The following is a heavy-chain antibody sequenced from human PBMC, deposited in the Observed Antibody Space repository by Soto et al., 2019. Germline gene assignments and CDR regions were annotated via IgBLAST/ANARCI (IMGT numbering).Heavy chain of an antibody. J-gene: IGHJ4*02. V-gene: IGHV3-7*01. Sequence: EVQLVESGGGLVQPGGSLRLSCAASGFTFSSYGMSWVRQAPGKGLEWVANIKQDGSEKYYVDSVKGRFTISRDNAKNSLYLQMNSLRAEDTGVYYCARGRGCSTGCHNFDSWGKGTLVTVSS. CDR2: IKQDGSEK. CDR3: ARGRGCSTGCHNFDS. D-gene: IGHD2-2*01. CDR1: GFTFSSYG.